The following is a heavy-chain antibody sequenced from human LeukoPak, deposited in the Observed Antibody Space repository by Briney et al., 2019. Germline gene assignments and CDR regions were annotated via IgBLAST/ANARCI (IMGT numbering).Heavy chain of an antibody. V-gene: IGHV4-34*01. D-gene: IGHD5-24*01. CDR1: GGSFSAYY. CDR3: ATEEGYNAY. Sequence: SETLSLTCAVYGGSFSAYYWSWIRQSPGKGLEWIGEIHHSGSTKYNPSLKSRVTISVDMSQSQFYLKLASVTAADTAVYYCATEEGYNAYWGQGILVTVSS. J-gene: IGHJ4*02. CDR2: IHHSGST.